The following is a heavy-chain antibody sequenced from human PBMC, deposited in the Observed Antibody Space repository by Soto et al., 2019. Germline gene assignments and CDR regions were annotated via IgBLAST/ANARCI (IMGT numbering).Heavy chain of an antibody. D-gene: IGHD3-3*01. Sequence: GASVKVSCKASGGTFSSYTISWVRQAPGQGLEWMGRIIPILGIANYAQKFQGRVTITADKSTSAAYMELSSVRSEDTAVYYCASGSTIFGVVIHDSDWGQGTLVTVSS. CDR3: ASGSTIFGVVIHDSD. V-gene: IGHV1-69*02. CDR2: IIPILGIA. J-gene: IGHJ4*02. CDR1: GGTFSSYT.